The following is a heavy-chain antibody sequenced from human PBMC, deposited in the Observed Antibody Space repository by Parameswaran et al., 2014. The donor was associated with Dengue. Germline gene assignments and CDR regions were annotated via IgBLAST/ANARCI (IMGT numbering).Heavy chain of an antibody. CDR3: ARGEGPELVMDV. D-gene: IGHD1-14*01. CDR2: IIPIFGTA. J-gene: IGHJ6*02. Sequence: WVRQAPGQGLEWMGGIIPIFGTANYAQKFQGRVTITADKSTSTAYMELSSLRSEDTAVYYCARGEGPELVMDVWGQGTTVTVSS. V-gene: IGHV1-69*06.